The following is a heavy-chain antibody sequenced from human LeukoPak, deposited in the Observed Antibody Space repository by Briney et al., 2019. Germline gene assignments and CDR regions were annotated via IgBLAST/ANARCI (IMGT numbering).Heavy chain of an antibody. V-gene: IGHV1-2*02. CDR1: GYTFTGYY. D-gene: IGHD6-13*01. Sequence: ASVKVSCKASGYTFTGYYMHWVRQAPGQGLEWMGWIDPNSGGTNYAQKFQGRVTMTTDTSTSTAYMELRSLRSDDTAVYYCARSPRGIAAAGRFDPWGQGTLVTVSS. CDR2: IDPNSGGT. CDR3: ARSPRGIAAAGRFDP. J-gene: IGHJ5*02.